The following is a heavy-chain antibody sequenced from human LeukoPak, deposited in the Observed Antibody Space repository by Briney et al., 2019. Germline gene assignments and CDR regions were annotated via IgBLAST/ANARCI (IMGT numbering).Heavy chain of an antibody. Sequence: SETLSLTCTVSGGSISNYYWSWIRQPPGKGLEWIGYIHYSGSTYYNPSLKSRVTISIDTSNNQFYLKLSSLTAADTAVYYCARRDDSSGYHKIFDYWGQGTLVTVSS. CDR2: IHYSGST. V-gene: IGHV4-59*08. CDR1: GGSISNYY. D-gene: IGHD3-22*01. J-gene: IGHJ4*02. CDR3: ARRDDSSGYHKIFDY.